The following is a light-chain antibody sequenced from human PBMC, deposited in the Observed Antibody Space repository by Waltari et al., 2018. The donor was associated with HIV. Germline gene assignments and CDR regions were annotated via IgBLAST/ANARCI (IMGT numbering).Light chain of an antibody. CDR2: DAS. Sequence: EIVLTQSPATLSLSPGERANLSCGASHSVGSLIAWYQQKPGQAPRLLIYDASNRATGIPARFSGSGSGTDFTLTISSLEPEDFAVYYCQQRSAWPLTFGGGTKVEIK. V-gene: IGKV3-11*01. J-gene: IGKJ4*01. CDR3: QQRSAWPLT. CDR1: HSVGSL.